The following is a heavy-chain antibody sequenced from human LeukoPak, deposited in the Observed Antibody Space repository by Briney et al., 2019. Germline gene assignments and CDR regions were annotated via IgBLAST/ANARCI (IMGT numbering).Heavy chain of an antibody. CDR2: IKEDGSER. Sequence: GGSLRLSCAASGFTFTSYWMSWVRQPPGKGLEWVANIKEDGSERYYVDSVKGRVTISRDNAKNSMYLQMNSLRAEDTAVYDCAREIGSAARGRWGQGTLVSVSS. CDR3: AREIGSAARGR. D-gene: IGHD6-13*01. V-gene: IGHV3-7*05. CDR1: GFTFTSYW. J-gene: IGHJ4*02.